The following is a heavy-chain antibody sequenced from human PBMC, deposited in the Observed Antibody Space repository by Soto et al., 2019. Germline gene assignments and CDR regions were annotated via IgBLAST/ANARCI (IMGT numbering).Heavy chain of an antibody. Sequence: SLRLSCAASGFTFSSYDMHWVRQATGKGLEWVSAIGTAGDTYYPGSVKGRFTISRENAKNSLYLQMNSLRAGDTAVYYCARSPPGGYHYYYGLDVWGQGTTVTVS. J-gene: IGHJ6*02. CDR3: ARSPPGGYHYYYGLDV. CDR1: GFTFSSYD. V-gene: IGHV3-13*04. D-gene: IGHD3-22*01. CDR2: IGTAGDT.